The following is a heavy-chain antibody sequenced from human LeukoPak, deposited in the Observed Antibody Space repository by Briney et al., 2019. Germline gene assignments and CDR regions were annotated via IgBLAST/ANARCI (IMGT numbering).Heavy chain of an antibody. V-gene: IGHV4-59*01. CDR2: IYYSGST. J-gene: IGHJ4*02. CDR1: GGSISSYY. CDR3: ARDEGYFHY. D-gene: IGHD3-22*01. Sequence: SETLSLTCTASGGSISSYYWSWIRQPPGKGLEWIGYIYYSGSTNYNPSLKSRVTISVDTSKNQFSLKLSSVTAADTAVYYCARDEGYFHYWGQGTLVTVSS.